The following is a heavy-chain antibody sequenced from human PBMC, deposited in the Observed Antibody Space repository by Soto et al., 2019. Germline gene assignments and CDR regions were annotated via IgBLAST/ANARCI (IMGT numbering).Heavy chain of an antibody. V-gene: IGHV3-48*03. Sequence: EVQLVESGGGLVQPGGSLRLSCAASGFTFSTYEFNWVRQAPGRGLEWISYISVSGIIIKYADSVKGRFTISRDNAENSLHLHMSSLRVDDTAVYFCVRDTMRASAAASLDYWGQGTQVIVSS. CDR3: VRDTMRASAAASLDY. J-gene: IGHJ4*02. CDR2: ISVSGIII. CDR1: GFTFSTYE. D-gene: IGHD6-13*01.